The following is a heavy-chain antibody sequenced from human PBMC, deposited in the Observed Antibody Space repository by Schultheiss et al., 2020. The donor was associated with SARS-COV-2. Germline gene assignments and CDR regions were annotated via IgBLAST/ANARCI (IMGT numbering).Heavy chain of an antibody. J-gene: IGHJ4*02. V-gene: IGHV3-9*01. CDR1: GFTFDDYA. CDR2: ISWNSGSI. CDR3: ARDSLHSDY. D-gene: IGHD2-15*01. Sequence: GGSLRLSCAASGFTFDDYAMHWVRQAPGKGLEWVSGISWNSGSIGYADSVKGRFTISRDNAKNSLYLQMNSLRAEDTAVYYCARDSLHSDYWGQGTLVTVSS.